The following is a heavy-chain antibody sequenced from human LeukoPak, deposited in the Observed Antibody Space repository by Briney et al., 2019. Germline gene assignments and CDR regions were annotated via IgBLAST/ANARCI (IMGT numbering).Heavy chain of an antibody. V-gene: IGHV4-39*07. Sequence: PSETLSLTCTVSGGSLSSISYYWGWIRQPPGRGLEWSGRIFYSGSTYYNPSLKSRVTRSVETAQNQLSLTVCCLTAAASAAVYCARGPHYYDSSGYPPFGYSGQGALVTVSS. CDR2: IFYSGST. D-gene: IGHD3-22*01. CDR1: GGSLSSISYY. CDR3: ARGPHYYDSSGYPPFGY. J-gene: IGHJ4*02.